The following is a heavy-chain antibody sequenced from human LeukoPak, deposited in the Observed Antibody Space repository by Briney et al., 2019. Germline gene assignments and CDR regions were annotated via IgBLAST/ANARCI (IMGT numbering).Heavy chain of an antibody. CDR2: ISRGRPTI. J-gene: IGHJ4*02. Sequence: PGGSLRLSCAASGFSFSDYALSWVRQAPGKGLEWVSYISRGRPTIHYADSVKGRFTISRDNAKNSLYLQMNSLRDEDTAVYYCVRDPEALDYWGQGTLVTVSS. V-gene: IGHV3-48*02. CDR3: VRDPEALDY. CDR1: GFSFSDYA.